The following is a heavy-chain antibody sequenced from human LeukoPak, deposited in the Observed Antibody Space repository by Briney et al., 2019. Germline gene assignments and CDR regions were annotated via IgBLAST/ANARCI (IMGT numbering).Heavy chain of an antibody. CDR1: GFTFSSYW. Sequence: GGSLRLSCAASGFTFSSYWMHWVRQAPGKGLEWVSASSGSGGSTYYADSVKGRFTISRDNSKNTLYLQINSLSAEDTAVHCCAKGARTFIAAAGTNWFDPWGQGTLVTVSS. V-gene: IGHV3-23*01. D-gene: IGHD6-13*01. J-gene: IGHJ5*02. CDR3: AKGARTFIAAAGTNWFDP. CDR2: SSGSGGST.